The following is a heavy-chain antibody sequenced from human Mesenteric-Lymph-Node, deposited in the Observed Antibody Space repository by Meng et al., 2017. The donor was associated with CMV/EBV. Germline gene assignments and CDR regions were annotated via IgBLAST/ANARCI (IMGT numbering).Heavy chain of an antibody. V-gene: IGHV3-48*03. CDR1: GFTFSSYE. D-gene: IGHD1-26*01. CDR2: ISSSGSTI. J-gene: IGHJ4*02. CDR3: ARDGMLSGSYFGRDDYFDY. Sequence: GESLKISCAASGFTFSSYEMNWVRQAPGKGLEWVSYISSSGSTIYYADSVKGRVTISRDNAKNSLYLQMSSLRAEDTALYYCARDGMLSGSYFGRDDYFDYWGQGTLVTVSS.